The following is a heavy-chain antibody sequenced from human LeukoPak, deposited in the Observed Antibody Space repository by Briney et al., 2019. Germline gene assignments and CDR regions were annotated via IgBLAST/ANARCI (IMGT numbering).Heavy chain of an antibody. D-gene: IGHD2-21*02. V-gene: IGHV1-69*05. CDR2: IIPIFGTA. CDR1: GGTFSSYA. J-gene: IGHJ5*02. CDR3: ARVGPPPIVVVTAMFEGYNWFDP. Sequence: GASVKVSCKASGGTFSSYAISWVRQAPGQGLEWMGGIIPIFGTANYAQKLQGRVTMTTDTSTSTAYMELRSLRSDDTAVYYCARVGPPPIVVVTAMFEGYNWFDPWGQGTLVTVSS.